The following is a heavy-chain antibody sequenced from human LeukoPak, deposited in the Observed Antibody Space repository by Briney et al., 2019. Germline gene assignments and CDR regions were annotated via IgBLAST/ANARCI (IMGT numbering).Heavy chain of an antibody. D-gene: IGHD4-17*01. J-gene: IGHJ4*02. CDR2: IYYSGST. CDR3: ARAQGTYGAVPFDY. CDR1: GGSFSGYY. Sequence: PSETLSLTCAVYGGSFSGYYWSWIRQPPGKGLEWIGYIYYSGSTYYNPSLKSRVTISVDTSKNQFSLKLSSVTAADTAVYYCARAQGTYGAVPFDYWGQGTLVTVSS. V-gene: IGHV4-30-4*08.